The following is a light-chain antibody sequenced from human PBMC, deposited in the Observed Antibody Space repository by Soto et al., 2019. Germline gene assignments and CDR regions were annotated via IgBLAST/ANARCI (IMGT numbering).Light chain of an antibody. CDR1: GNDVGAYNY. J-gene: IGLJ1*01. CDR3: CSYAGGYSYL. V-gene: IGLV2-11*01. Sequence: LTQPRSGSGSPGQSVTISCTGTGNDVGAYNYVSWYQQHPGRPPKLLIYGVVRWPSGVPDRFSGSKSGNTASLAISGLQAEDEADYFCCSYAGGYSYLFGTGAKVTVL. CDR2: GVV.